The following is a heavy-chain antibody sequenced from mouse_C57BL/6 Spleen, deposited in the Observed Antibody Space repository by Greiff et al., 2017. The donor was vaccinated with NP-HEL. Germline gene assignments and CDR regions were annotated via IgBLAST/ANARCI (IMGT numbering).Heavy chain of an antibody. CDR2: IDPEDGKT. Sequence: VQLQQSGAELVKPGASVKLSCTASGFNIKDYYMHWVKQRTEQGLEWIGRIDPEDGKTKYAPKFQGKATITADTSSNTAYLQLSSLTSEDTAVYYCARFDGYSGYFDVWGTGTTVTVSS. J-gene: IGHJ1*03. CDR3: ARFDGYSGYFDV. CDR1: GFNIKDYY. D-gene: IGHD2-3*01. V-gene: IGHV14-2*01.